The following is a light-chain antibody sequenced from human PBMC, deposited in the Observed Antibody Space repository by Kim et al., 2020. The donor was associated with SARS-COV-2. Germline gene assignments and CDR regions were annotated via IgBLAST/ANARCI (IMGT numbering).Light chain of an antibody. J-gene: IGKJ4*01. CDR1: QSIDTW. CDR3: QKYSSYPLT. Sequence: DIQTTQSPSTLSASVGDRVTITCRASQSIDTWLAWYQQKPGRAPKLLIYQASNLESGVPSRFSGSGSGTEFTLTISTLQPDDFATYYCQKYSSYPLTFGGGTKVDIK. V-gene: IGKV1-5*03. CDR2: QAS.